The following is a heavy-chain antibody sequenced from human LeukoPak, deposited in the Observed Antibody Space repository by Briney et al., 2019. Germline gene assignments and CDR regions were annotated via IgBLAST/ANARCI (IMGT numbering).Heavy chain of an antibody. CDR2: ISSSSSYI. CDR3: ARDLQHDYGDYGDPERYYYCGMDV. Sequence: KPGGSLRLSCAASGFTFSSYSMNWVRQAPGKGLEWVSSISSSSSYIYYADSVKGRFTISRDNAKNSLYLQMNSLRAEDTAVYYCARDLQHDYGDYGDPERYYYCGMDVWGQGTTVTVSS. D-gene: IGHD4-17*01. CDR1: GFTFSSYS. J-gene: IGHJ6*02. V-gene: IGHV3-21*01.